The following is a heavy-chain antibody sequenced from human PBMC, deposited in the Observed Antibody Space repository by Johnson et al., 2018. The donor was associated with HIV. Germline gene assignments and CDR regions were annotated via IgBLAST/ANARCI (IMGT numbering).Heavy chain of an antibody. CDR2: VSYDESSK. CDR1: GFTFRSYP. J-gene: IGHJ3*02. D-gene: IGHD3-10*01. CDR3: ARERDPERGAQKSGVYAFDI. Sequence: QVQLVESGGGVVHPGRSLRLSCAASGFTFRSYPMNWVRQAPGKGLEWVAFVSYDESSKYYGDSVKGRFTISRDNSKNTLYLQMNSLRAEDTAVYYCARERDPERGAQKSGVYAFDIWGQGTMVTVSS. V-gene: IGHV3-30*04.